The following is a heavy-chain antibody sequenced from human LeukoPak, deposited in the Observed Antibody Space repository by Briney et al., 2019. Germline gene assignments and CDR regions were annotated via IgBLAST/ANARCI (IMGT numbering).Heavy chain of an antibody. V-gene: IGHV4-34*01. D-gene: IGHD5-24*01. CDR3: ARGEGGDGYNSPDY. Sequence: SETLSLTCAVYGGSFSGYYWSWIRQPPGKGLEWIGEINHSGSTNYNPSLRSRVTISVDTSKNQFSLKLSSVTAADTAVYYCARGEGGDGYNSPDYWGQGTLVTVSS. CDR2: INHSGST. CDR1: GGSFSGYY. J-gene: IGHJ4*02.